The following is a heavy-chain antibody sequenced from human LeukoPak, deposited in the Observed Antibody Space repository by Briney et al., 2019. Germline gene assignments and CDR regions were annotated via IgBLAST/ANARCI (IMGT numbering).Heavy chain of an antibody. J-gene: IGHJ4*02. CDR3: AREGYYDSSGSHFDY. D-gene: IGHD3-22*01. CDR1: GGSISSYY. Sequence: PSETLSLTCTVSGGSISSYYWSWIRQPAGKGLEWIGRIYTSGSTNYNPSLKSRVTMSVDTSKNQFSLKLSSVTAADTAVYYCAREGYYDSSGSHFDYWGQGTLVTVSS. V-gene: IGHV4-4*07. CDR2: IYTSGST.